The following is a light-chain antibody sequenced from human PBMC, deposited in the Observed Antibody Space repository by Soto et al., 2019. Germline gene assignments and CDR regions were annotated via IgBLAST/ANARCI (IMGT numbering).Light chain of an antibody. CDR2: DVN. CDR1: SSDVGRYNY. V-gene: IGLV2-14*03. CDR3: CSYTTSNTLV. J-gene: IGLJ2*01. Sequence: QSALTQPASVSGSPGQSIPISCTGTSSDVGRYNYVSWYQQYPGKAPKLMIYDVNNRPSGVSNRFSGSKSGNTASLTISGLQAEDEADYYCCSYTTSNTLVFGGGTKLTVL.